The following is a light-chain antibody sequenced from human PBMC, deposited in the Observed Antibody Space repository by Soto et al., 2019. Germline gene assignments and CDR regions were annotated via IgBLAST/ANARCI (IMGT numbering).Light chain of an antibody. CDR1: HGIDSC. CDR3: QQSYSTPSWT. V-gene: IGKV1-39*01. Sequence: IQLARCAIAVSQTVVDASSSVCGYGHGIDSCLAWYQRKPGEAPKLLIYSASTLQSWVPSGCCGRGSGSDFSVTISSRQPEDFATYYCQQSYSTPSWTFGQGTKVDIK. CDR2: SAS. J-gene: IGKJ1*01.